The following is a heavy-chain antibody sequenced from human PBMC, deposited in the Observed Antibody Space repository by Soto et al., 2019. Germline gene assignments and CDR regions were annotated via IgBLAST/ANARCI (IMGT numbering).Heavy chain of an antibody. CDR1: GYIFTSYG. J-gene: IGHJ5*02. D-gene: IGHD1-26*01. CDR2: ITPYNKNT. CDR3: ARGGVGSTSGGLDP. V-gene: IGHV1-18*01. Sequence: QVQLVQSGAEVKKPGASVKVSCKASGYIFTSYGISWVRQAPGQGLEWMGWITPYNKNTNYAQKLQGRVTMTTDTTSNTADMELRSLRSDDTAIYYGARGGVGSTSGGLDPWGQGTLVTVSS.